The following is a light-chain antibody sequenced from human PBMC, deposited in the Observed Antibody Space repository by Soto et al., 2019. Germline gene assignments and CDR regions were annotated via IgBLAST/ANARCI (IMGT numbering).Light chain of an antibody. CDR1: RGDVGGYNY. CDR2: DVT. J-gene: IGLJ1*01. V-gene: IGLV2-14*03. Sequence: QSVLPQPASVAGPRGQAITISCSGTRGDVGGYNYVYWHQHHPGKAPKLLIYDVTNRPSGVSNRFSASKSGNTASLTISGLQPEDEADYYCSSYTSRSTYVFGTGTKVTVL. CDR3: SSYTSRSTYV.